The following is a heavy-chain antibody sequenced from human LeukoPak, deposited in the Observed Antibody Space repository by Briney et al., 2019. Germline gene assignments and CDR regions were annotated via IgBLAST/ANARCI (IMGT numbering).Heavy chain of an antibody. CDR1: GFTFSSYW. V-gene: IGHV3-7*01. CDR2: IKQDGSEK. D-gene: IGHD1-1*01. CDR3: ARDAGTDGTYFDY. Sequence: GGSLRLSCAASGFTFSSYWMSWVRQAPGKGLEWVANIKQDGSEKYYVDSVKGRITISRDKSKNTVYLQMNSLRVEDTAVYYCARDAGTDGTYFDYWGQGTLVTVSS. J-gene: IGHJ4*02.